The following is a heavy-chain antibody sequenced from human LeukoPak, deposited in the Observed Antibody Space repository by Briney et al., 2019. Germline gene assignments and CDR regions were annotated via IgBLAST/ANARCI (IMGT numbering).Heavy chain of an antibody. Sequence: SETLSLTCTVSGGSISSFYWSWIQQPPGKGLEWIGYIYSSGSTNYNPSLTSRVTISVDTSKNQFSLKLSPVTAADTAVYYCARHHSSSSWYSTWGQGTLVTVSS. D-gene: IGHD6-13*01. CDR2: IYSSGST. CDR3: ARHHSSSSWYST. J-gene: IGHJ4*02. CDR1: GGSISSFY. V-gene: IGHV4-59*08.